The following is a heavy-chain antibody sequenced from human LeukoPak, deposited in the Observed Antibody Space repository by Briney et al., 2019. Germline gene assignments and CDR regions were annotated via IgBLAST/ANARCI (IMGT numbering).Heavy chain of an antibody. CDR3: ARDKRYALDI. J-gene: IGHJ3*02. Sequence: ASVKVSCKVSGYTPTELSMHWVRQAPGKGLEWMGWISISKGNTIHGQKLLDRVTMTRDTSTSTAYMELRSLRSDDTAVYYCARDKRYALDIWGQGTMVTVSS. D-gene: IGHD6-25*01. V-gene: IGHV1/OR15-2*02. CDR1: GYTPTELS. CDR2: ISISKGNT.